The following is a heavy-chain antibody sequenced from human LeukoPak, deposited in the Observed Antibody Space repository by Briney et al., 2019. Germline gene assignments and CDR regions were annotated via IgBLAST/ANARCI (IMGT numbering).Heavy chain of an antibody. J-gene: IGHJ4*02. D-gene: IGHD3-3*01. Sequence: ASVKVSFKASGYTFTSYGISWVRQAPGQGLEWMGWISAYNGNTNYAQKLQGRVTMTTDTSTSTAYMELRSLRSDDTAVYYCARIGLRFLEWLSPQMYYFDYWGQGTLVTVSS. CDR3: ARIGLRFLEWLSPQMYYFDY. CDR1: GYTFTSYG. CDR2: ISAYNGNT. V-gene: IGHV1-18*01.